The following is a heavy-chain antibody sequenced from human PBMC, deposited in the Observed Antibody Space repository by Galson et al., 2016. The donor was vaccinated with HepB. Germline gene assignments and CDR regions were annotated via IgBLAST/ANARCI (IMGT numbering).Heavy chain of an antibody. J-gene: IGHJ6*02. CDR2: IYSGGTT. V-gene: IGHV3-53*01. CDR1: EFTVSSNY. CDR3: ARDQGNYYYYGMDV. Sequence: SLRLSCAASEFTVSSNYMSWVRQAPGKGLEWVSVIYSGGTTYYADSVKGRFTISRDNSKNTLYLQMNSLRAEDTAVYYYARDQGNYYYYGMDVWGQGTTVTVSS.